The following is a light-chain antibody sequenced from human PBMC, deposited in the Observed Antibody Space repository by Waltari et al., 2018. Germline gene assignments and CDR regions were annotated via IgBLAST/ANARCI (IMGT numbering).Light chain of an antibody. CDR3: QQLNSYPLVT. CDR1: QGSSSY. V-gene: IGKV1-9*01. Sequence: DIQLTQSPSCLSASVGDRVPITCRASQGSSSYLAWYQQNPGKAPKLLIYAVSTLQSGVPSRFSGSVSGTEFTLTISSLQPEDFATYYCQQLNSYPLVTFGQGTKLEIK. CDR2: AVS. J-gene: IGKJ2*01.